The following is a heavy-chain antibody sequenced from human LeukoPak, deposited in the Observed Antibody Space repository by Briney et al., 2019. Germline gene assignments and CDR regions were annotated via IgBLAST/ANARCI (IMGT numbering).Heavy chain of an antibody. CDR3: ARDRSSGAGIAVAGTPLY. CDR2: INSDGSST. V-gene: IGHV3-74*01. CDR1: GFTFSNYW. J-gene: IGHJ4*02. Sequence: GGSLRLSCATSGFTFSNYWMHWVRQAPGKGLLWVSRINSDGSSTSYADSVKGRFTISRDNAKNTLYLQMNSLRAEDTAVYHCARDRSSGAGIAVAGTPLYWGQGTLVTVSS. D-gene: IGHD6-19*01.